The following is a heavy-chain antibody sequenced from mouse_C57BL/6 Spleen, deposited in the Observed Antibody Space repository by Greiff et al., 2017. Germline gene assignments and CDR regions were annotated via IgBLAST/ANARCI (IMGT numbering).Heavy chain of an antibody. D-gene: IGHD1-1*01. Sequence: QVQLQQSGAELVMPGASVKLSCKASGYTFTSYWMHWVKQRPGQGLEWIGEIDPSDSYTNYNQKFKGKSTLTVDKSSSTAYMQLSSLTSEDSAVYYCARSNYYGSSYPWFAYWGQGTLVTVSA. V-gene: IGHV1-69*01. J-gene: IGHJ3*01. CDR2: IDPSDSYT. CDR3: ARSNYYGSSYPWFAY. CDR1: GYTFTSYW.